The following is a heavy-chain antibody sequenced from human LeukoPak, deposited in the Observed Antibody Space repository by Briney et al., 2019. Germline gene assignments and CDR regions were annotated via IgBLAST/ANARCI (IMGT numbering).Heavy chain of an antibody. CDR1: GFTFSSYA. V-gene: IGHV3-23*01. CDR3: AKTRVTMIVVVFYAFDI. J-gene: IGHJ3*02. Sequence: GGSLRLSCAASGFTFSSYAMSWVRQAPGKGLEWVSAISGSGGSTYYADSVKGRFTISRDNSKNTLYLQMNSLRAEGTAVYYCAKTRVTMIVVVFYAFDIWGQGTMVTVSS. D-gene: IGHD3-22*01. CDR2: ISGSGGST.